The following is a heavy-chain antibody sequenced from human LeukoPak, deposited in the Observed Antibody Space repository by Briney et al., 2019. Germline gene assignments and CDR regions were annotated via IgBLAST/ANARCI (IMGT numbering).Heavy chain of an antibody. V-gene: IGHV1-2*02. CDR2: INPNSGGT. CDR1: GYTFTGYY. CDR3: ARRRGKNSSSYNWFDP. J-gene: IGHJ5*02. Sequence: ASVKVSCKASGYTFTGYYMHWVRQAPGQGLEWMGWINPNSGGTNYAQKFQGRVTVTGDTSISTAYMELSRLRSDDTAVYYCARRRGKNSSSYNWFDPWGQGTLVTVSS. D-gene: IGHD6-6*01.